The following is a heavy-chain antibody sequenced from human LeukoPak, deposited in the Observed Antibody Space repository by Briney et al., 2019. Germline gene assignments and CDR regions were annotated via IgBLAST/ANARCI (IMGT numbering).Heavy chain of an antibody. Sequence: PGGSLRLSCAASGFTVSSNYMSWVRQAPGKGLEWVSVIYSGGSTYYADSVKGRFIISRDSSRNTLHLQMNSLRAEDMAVYFCARGSDWFDSWGQGTLVTVSS. CDR3: ARGSDWFDS. CDR1: GFTVSSNY. J-gene: IGHJ5*01. CDR2: IYSGGST. D-gene: IGHD3-10*01. V-gene: IGHV3-66*01.